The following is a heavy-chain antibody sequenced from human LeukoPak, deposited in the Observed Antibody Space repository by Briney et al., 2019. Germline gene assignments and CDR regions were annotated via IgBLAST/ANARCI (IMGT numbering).Heavy chain of an antibody. CDR1: GGSISSYY. CDR3: ARMFIKAVGTHYYFYMDV. J-gene: IGHJ6*03. D-gene: IGHD1-1*01. V-gene: IGHV4-4*07. Sequence: SETLSLTCTVSGGSISSYYWSWIRQPAGKGLEWIGRIYTSGSTNYNPSLKSRVTMSVDTSKNQFSLKLSSVTAADTAVYYCARMFIKAVGTHYYFYMDVWGKGTTVTVSS. CDR2: IYTSGST.